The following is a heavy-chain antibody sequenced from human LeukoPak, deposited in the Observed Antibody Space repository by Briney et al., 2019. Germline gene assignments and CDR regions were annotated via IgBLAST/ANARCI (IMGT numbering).Heavy chain of an antibody. Sequence: GGSLRLSCAASGFTFSSYGMHWVRQAPGKGLEWVAFIRYDGSNKYYADSVRGRFTISRDNSKNTLYLQMNSLRAEDTAVYYCAKGGYYYDSSIDYWGQGTLVTVSS. D-gene: IGHD3-22*01. CDR1: GFTFSSYG. V-gene: IGHV3-30*02. CDR2: IRYDGSNK. J-gene: IGHJ4*02. CDR3: AKGGYYYDSSIDY.